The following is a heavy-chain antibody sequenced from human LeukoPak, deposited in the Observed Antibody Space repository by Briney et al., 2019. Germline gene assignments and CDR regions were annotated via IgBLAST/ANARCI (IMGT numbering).Heavy chain of an antibody. Sequence: GESLKISCKGSGYSFSTDWIGWVRQMPGTGLEWMGIIYPGDSETRYNPSFQGLVTISADKSISTAYLQWSSLKASDTAMYYCARQRSGARFDYWGQGTLVTVSS. CDR1: GYSFSTDW. J-gene: IGHJ4*02. D-gene: IGHD3-3*01. V-gene: IGHV5-51*01. CDR2: IYPGDSET. CDR3: ARQRSGARFDY.